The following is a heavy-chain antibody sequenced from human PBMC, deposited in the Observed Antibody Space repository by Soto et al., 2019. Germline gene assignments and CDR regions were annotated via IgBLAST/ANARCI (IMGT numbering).Heavy chain of an antibody. CDR3: ARVFSVTNYYYYYYMDV. CDR1: GFTFSSYS. J-gene: IGHJ6*03. CDR2: ISSSSSTI. V-gene: IGHV3-48*01. Sequence: PGGSLRLSCTASGFTFSSYSMNWVRQAPGKGLEWVSYISSSSSTIYYADSVKGRFTISRDNAKNSLYLQMNSLRAEDTAVYYCARVFSVTNYYYYYYMDVWGKGTTVTVSS. D-gene: IGHD4-4*01.